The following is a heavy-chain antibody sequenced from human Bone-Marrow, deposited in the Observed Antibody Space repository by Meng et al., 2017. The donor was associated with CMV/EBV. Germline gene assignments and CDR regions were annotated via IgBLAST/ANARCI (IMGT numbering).Heavy chain of an antibody. V-gene: IGHV1-46*01. D-gene: IGHD2-2*01. Sequence: ASVKVSCKASGYTFTSYYMHWVRQAPGQGLEWMGIINPSGGSTSYAQKFQGRVTMTRDTSTSTVYMELSSLRSEDTAVYYCARVYCSSTSCHRYYGMDVWGQGTTVTGSS. CDR3: ARVYCSSTSCHRYYGMDV. CDR2: INPSGGST. CDR1: GYTFTSYY. J-gene: IGHJ6*02.